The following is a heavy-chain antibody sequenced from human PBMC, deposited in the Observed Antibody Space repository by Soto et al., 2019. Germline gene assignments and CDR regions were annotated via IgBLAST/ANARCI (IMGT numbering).Heavy chain of an antibody. CDR1: GGSFSGYY. CDR2: INHSGST. V-gene: IGHV4-34*01. D-gene: IGHD5-18*01. CDR3: ARSKPRGYSYVIVYYFDY. J-gene: IGHJ4*02. Sequence: SETLSLTCAVYGGSFSGYYWSWIRQPPGKGLEWIGEINHSGSTNYNPSLKSRVTISVDTSKNQFSLKLSSVTAADTAVYYCARSKPRGYSYVIVYYFDYWGQGTLVTVSS.